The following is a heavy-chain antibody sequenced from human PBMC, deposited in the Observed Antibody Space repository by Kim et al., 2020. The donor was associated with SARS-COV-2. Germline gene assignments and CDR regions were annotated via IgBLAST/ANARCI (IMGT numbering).Heavy chain of an antibody. V-gene: IGHV3-30*18. J-gene: IGHJ6*02. CDR3: AKDNYKAEQLVTYYYYYGMDV. Sequence: GGSLRLSCAASGFTFSSYGMHWVRQAPGKGLEWVAVISYDGSNKYYADSVKGRFTISRDNSKNTLYLQMNSLRAEDTAVYYCAKDNYKAEQLVTYYYYYGMDVWGQGTTVTVSS. D-gene: IGHD6-13*01. CDR1: GFTFSSYG. CDR2: ISYDGSNK.